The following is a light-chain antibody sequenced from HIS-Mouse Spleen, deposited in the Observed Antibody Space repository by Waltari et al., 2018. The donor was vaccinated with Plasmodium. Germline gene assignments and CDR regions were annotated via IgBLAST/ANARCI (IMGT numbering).Light chain of an antibody. CDR1: SSDVGRYNL. Sequence: QSALTQPASVSGSPGQSITISCTGTSSDVGRYNLVSWYQQHPGKAPKLMIYEGSKRPSRVSNRFPGSKSGNTASLTISGLQAEDEADYYCCSYAGSSTLEVFGGGTKLTVL. V-gene: IGLV2-23*01. CDR2: EGS. J-gene: IGLJ2*01. CDR3: CSYAGSSTLEV.